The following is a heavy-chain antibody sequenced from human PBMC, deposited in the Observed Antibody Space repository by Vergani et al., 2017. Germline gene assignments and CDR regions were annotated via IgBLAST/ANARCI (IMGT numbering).Heavy chain of an antibody. CDR2: IIPIFGTA. CDR3: AIDNLRYCSSTSCRQGAFDI. V-gene: IGHV1-69*01. J-gene: IGHJ3*02. D-gene: IGHD2-2*01. CDR1: GGTFSSYA. Sequence: QVQLVQSGAEVKKPGSSVKVSCKASGGTFSSYAISWVRQAPGQGLEWMGGIIPIFGTANYAQKFQGRVTITADESTSTAYMELSSLRSEDTAVYYCAIDNLRYCSSTSCRQGAFDIWGQGTMVTVSS.